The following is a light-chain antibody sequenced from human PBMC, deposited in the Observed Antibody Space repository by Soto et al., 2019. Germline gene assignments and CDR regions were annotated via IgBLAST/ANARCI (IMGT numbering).Light chain of an antibody. CDR1: SSDVGRYNY. Sequence: QSVLTQPASVSGSPGQSITISCTGTSSDVGRYNYVSWYQQFPGKAPKLIIYGVSNRPSGVSSRFSGSKSGNTASLTHSGLQTEGEADYYCNSYAGTSYVFGTGTRSPS. J-gene: IGLJ1*01. V-gene: IGLV2-14*01. CDR3: NSYAGTSYV. CDR2: GVS.